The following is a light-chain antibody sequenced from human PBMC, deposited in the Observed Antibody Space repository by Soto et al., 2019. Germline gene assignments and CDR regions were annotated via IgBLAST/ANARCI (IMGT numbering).Light chain of an antibody. V-gene: IGKV3-20*01. J-gene: IGKJ1*01. CDR1: QTDNNNF. CDR3: QQYGGSAPWT. CDR2: GAS. Sequence: EIVLTQPPGPLSVSPGDRVTLSCRASQTDNNNFLAWHQPTPGQAPRLLIYGASTPATGTPARFSGSGSGTHCTHTVSRLEPEDFAGYDCQQYGGSAPWTFGPGTKVDMK.